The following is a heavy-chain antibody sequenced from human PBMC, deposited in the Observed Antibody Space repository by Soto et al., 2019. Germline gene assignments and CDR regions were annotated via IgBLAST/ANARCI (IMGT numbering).Heavy chain of an antibody. Sequence: WGSLSLTCTVSGCSISSSSYYWGWLGQPPGQGLVWIGRIYYSGSTYSDPSLNSRATISVDTSKNQFSLKLSSVTAADTAVYYGAIHQLELLDNWGQGTLATVFS. CDR2: IYYSGST. CDR1: GCSISSSSYY. CDR3: AIHQLELLDN. V-gene: IGHV4-39*01. J-gene: IGHJ4*02. D-gene: IGHD1-26*01.